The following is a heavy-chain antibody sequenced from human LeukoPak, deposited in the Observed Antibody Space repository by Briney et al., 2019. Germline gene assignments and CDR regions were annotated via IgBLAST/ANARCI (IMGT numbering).Heavy chain of an antibody. Sequence: GASVKVSCKASGGTFSSYTISWVRQAPGQGLEWMGRIIPILGIANYAQKFQGRVTITADKSTSTAYMELSSLRSEDTAVYYCAREWGVVPAAVDYWGQGTLVTVSS. D-gene: IGHD2-2*01. CDR3: AREWGVVPAAVDY. V-gene: IGHV1-69*04. CDR2: IIPILGIA. CDR1: GGTFSSYT. J-gene: IGHJ4*02.